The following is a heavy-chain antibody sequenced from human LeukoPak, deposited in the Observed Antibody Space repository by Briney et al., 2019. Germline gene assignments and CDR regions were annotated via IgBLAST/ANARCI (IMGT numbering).Heavy chain of an antibody. J-gene: IGHJ4*02. Sequence: GGSLRLSCAASGFTFSSYWMSWVRQAPGKGLEWVANIKQDGSEKYYVDSVKGRFTISRDNAKNSLYLQMNSLRAEDTAVYCCARESVATITDQSFLFDYWGQGTLVTVSS. CDR2: IKQDGSEK. CDR3: ARESVATITDQSFLFDY. V-gene: IGHV3-7*01. D-gene: IGHD5-12*01. CDR1: GFTFSSYW.